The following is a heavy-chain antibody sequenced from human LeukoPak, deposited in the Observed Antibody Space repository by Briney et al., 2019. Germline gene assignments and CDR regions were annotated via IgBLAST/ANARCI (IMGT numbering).Heavy chain of an antibody. V-gene: IGHV3-11*01. CDR2: ISSSGSTI. J-gene: IGHJ3*02. CDR3: ARVVYCSGGSCHIFAFDI. D-gene: IGHD2-15*01. CDR1: GFTFSDYY. Sequence: GGSLRLSCAVSGFTFSDYYMSWIRQAPGKGLEWVSYISSSGSTIFYADSVKGRFTISRDNAKNSLSLRVNSLRAEDTAVYYCARVVYCSGGSCHIFAFDIWGQGTMVTVSS.